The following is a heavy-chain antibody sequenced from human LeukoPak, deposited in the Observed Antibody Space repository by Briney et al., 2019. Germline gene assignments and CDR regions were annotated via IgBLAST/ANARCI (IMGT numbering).Heavy chain of an antibody. J-gene: IGHJ5*02. Sequence: GGSLRLSCAASGFTFSSYAMNWVRQAPGKGLEWVSAISGSGDSTYYADSVKGRFTISRDNSKNTLYLQMNSLRAEDTAIYYCAKGPRVVVVPAAISWGQGTLVTVSS. CDR2: ISGSGDST. D-gene: IGHD2-2*01. CDR1: GFTFSSYA. CDR3: AKGPRVVVVPAAIS. V-gene: IGHV3-23*01.